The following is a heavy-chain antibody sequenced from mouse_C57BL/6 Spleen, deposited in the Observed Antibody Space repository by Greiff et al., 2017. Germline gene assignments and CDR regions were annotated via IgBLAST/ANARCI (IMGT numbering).Heavy chain of an antibody. CDR2: IYPSDSET. Sequence: VQLQQPGAELVRPGSSVKLSCKASGYTFTSSWMDWVKQRPGQGLEWIGNIYPSDSETHYNQKFKDKATLTVDKSSSTAYMQLSSLTSEDSAVYYCAREGAYDGYDNYAMDYWGQGASVTVSS. J-gene: IGHJ4*01. CDR1: GYTFTSSW. V-gene: IGHV1-61*01. CDR3: AREGAYDGYDNYAMDY. D-gene: IGHD2-3*01.